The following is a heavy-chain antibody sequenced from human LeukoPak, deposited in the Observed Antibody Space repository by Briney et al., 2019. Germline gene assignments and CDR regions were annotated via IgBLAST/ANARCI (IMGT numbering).Heavy chain of an antibody. Sequence: SETLSLTCTVSGGSISSGGYYWSWIRQHPGKGLEWIGYIYYSGSTYYNPSLKSRVTISVDTSKNQFSLKLSSVTAADTAVYYCARATVMFGEFATWGQGTLVTVSS. CDR1: GGSISSGGYY. CDR3: ARATVMFGEFAT. CDR2: IYYSGST. D-gene: IGHD3-10*02. V-gene: IGHV4-31*03. J-gene: IGHJ5*02.